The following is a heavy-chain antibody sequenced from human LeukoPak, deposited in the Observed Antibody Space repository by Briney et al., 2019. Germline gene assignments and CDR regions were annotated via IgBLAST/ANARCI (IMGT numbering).Heavy chain of an antibody. J-gene: IGHJ4*02. Sequence: GGSLRLSCAASGFTFSSYSMNWVRQAPGKGLKWVSSISSSSYIYYADSVKGRFTISRDNAKNSLYLQMNSLRAEDTAVYYCARSRIEILGTYYFDYWGQGTLVTVSS. CDR2: ISSSSYI. CDR1: GFTFSSYS. D-gene: IGHD2-15*01. V-gene: IGHV3-21*01. CDR3: ARSRIEILGTYYFDY.